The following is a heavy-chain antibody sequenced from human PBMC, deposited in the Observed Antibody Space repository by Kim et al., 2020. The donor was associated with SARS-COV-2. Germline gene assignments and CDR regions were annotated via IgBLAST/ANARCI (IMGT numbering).Heavy chain of an antibody. V-gene: IGHV1-18*01. D-gene: IGHD3-9*01. CDR1: GYTFTSYV. CDR2: ISAYNGNT. Sequence: ASVKVSCKASGYTFTSYVISWVRQAPGQGLEWMGWISAYNGNTNYAQKLQGRVTMTTDTSTSTAYMELRSLRSDDTAVYYCARDSYYDILTGYYNVDYYYGMDVWGQGTTVTVSS. CDR3: ARDSYYDILTGYYNVDYYYGMDV. J-gene: IGHJ6*02.